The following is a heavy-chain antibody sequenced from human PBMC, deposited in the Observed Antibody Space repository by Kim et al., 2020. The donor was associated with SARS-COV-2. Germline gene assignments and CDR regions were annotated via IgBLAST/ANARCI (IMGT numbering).Heavy chain of an antibody. CDR3: AREDCSSTSCYNYFDY. Sequence: SETLSLTCAVYGGSFSDSYWSWIRQPPGKGLEWIGEINHSENTNYNPSLESRVTISVDTSKNQFSLKLTSVTAADTAVYYCAREDCSSTSCYNYFDYWGQGTLVTVSS. D-gene: IGHD2-2*01. CDR1: GGSFSDSY. J-gene: IGHJ4*02. CDR2: INHSENT. V-gene: IGHV4-34*01.